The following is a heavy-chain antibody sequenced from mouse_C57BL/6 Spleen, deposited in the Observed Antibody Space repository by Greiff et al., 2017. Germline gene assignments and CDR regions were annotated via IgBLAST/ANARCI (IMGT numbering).Heavy chain of an antibody. Sequence: DVKLVESGGGLVQPGGSMKLSCAASGFTFSDAWMHWVRQSPEKGLEWVAEIRNKANNHATYYAESVKGRFTISRDDSKSSVYLQMNSLRAEDTGIYYCTRLYDYDWFAYWGQGTLVTVSA. CDR1: GFTFSDAW. CDR3: TRLYDYDWFAY. D-gene: IGHD2-4*01. J-gene: IGHJ3*01. CDR2: IRNKANNHAT. V-gene: IGHV6-6*01.